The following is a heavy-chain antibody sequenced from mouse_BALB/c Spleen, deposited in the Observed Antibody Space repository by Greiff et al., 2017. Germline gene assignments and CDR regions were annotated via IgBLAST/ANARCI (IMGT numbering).Heavy chain of an antibody. Sequence: VQLVESGAELVRPGVSVKISCKGSGYTFTDYAMHWVKQSHAKSLEWIGVISTYYGDASYNQKFKGKATMTVDKSSSTAYMELARLTSEDSAIYYCARSGLGRGAMDYWGQGTSVTVSS. J-gene: IGHJ4*01. CDR1: GYTFTDYA. D-gene: IGHD4-1*01. V-gene: IGHV1S137*01. CDR3: ARSGLGRGAMDY. CDR2: ISTYYGDA.